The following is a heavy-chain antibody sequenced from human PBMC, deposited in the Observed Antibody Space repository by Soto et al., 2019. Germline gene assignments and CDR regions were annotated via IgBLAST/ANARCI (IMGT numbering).Heavy chain of an antibody. D-gene: IGHD1-26*01. J-gene: IGHJ3*02. CDR3: AKERYDAFDI. V-gene: IGHV1-8*02. CDR2: MNPNSGNT. Sequence: GASVKVSCKASGYTFTISYIHWVRQAPGRGLEWMGWMNPNSGNTGYAQKFQGRVTMTRNTSISTAYMELSSLRSEDTAVYYCAKERYDAFDIWGQGTMVTVSS. CDR1: GYTFTISY.